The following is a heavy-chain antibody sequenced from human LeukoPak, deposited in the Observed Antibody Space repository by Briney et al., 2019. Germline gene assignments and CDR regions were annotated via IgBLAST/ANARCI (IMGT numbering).Heavy chain of an antibody. Sequence: ASVKVSCKASGYTFTGYYMHWVRQAPGQGLEWMGWINPNSGGTNYAQKFQGRVTMTRDTSISTAYMELSRLRSDDTAVYYCARDINGYGGPLHAFDIWGQGTMVTVSS. CDR3: ARDINGYGGPLHAFDI. J-gene: IGHJ3*02. D-gene: IGHD4-23*01. V-gene: IGHV1-2*02. CDR2: INPNSGGT. CDR1: GYTFTGYY.